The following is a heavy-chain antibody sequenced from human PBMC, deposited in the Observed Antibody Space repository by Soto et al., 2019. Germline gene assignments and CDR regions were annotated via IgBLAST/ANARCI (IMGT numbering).Heavy chain of an antibody. CDR1: GFTFSSYA. D-gene: IGHD2-15*01. J-gene: IGHJ6*02. V-gene: IGHV3-20*04. CDR3: ARELTLKYCSGGSCYSGDNYYYGMDV. Sequence: GGSRLSCAASGFTFSSYAMSWVRQAPGKGLEWVSGINWNGGSTGYADSVKGRFTISRDNAKNSLYLQMNSLRAEDTALYYCARELTLKYCSGGSCYSGDNYYYGMDVWGQGTTVTVSS. CDR2: INWNGGST.